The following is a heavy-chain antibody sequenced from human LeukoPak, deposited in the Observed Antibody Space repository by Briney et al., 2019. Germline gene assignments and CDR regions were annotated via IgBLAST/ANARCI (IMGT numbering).Heavy chain of an antibody. CDR3: TREVGSYLASDYYYYMDV. CDR2: IRSKVYGGTT. Sequence: PGGSLRLSCTTSGFIFGDYAMNWVRQAPGKGLEWVGFIRSKVYGGTTEYAASVKGRFTISKDDSKSIAYLQMSSLKIEDTAVYYCTREVGSYLASDYYYYMDVWGKGTTVTISS. V-gene: IGHV3-49*04. D-gene: IGHD1-26*01. CDR1: GFIFGDYA. J-gene: IGHJ6*03.